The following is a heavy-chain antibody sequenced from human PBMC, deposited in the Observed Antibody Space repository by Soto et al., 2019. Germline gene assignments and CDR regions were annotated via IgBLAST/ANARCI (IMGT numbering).Heavy chain of an antibody. V-gene: IGHV1-8*01. CDR3: AKNADFFHYHMDV. CDR1: GVTFGNYE. CDR2: MNPSSGNT. J-gene: IGHJ6*03. Sequence: QVLLMQSGAEVRKPGASVTVSCEASGVTFGNYEINWVRHAPGQGLEWMGWMNPSSGNTGYAQKFQGRVTMTRITSTNTAYMELRSLTSEDTAVYYCAKNADFFHYHMDVWGEGTTVTVSS.